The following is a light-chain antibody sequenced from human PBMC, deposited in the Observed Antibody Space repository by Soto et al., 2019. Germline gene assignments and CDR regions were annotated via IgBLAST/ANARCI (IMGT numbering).Light chain of an antibody. CDR3: SSYTSFSTYV. CDR1: SSDVGGYNY. Sequence: QSALTQPASVSGSPGQSITICCTGTSSDVGGYNYVSWYQQHPGKAPKLMIYEVSNRPSGVSNRFSGSKSDNTASLTISGLQAEDEADYYCSSYTSFSTYVFGTGTKLTVL. CDR2: EVS. V-gene: IGLV2-14*01. J-gene: IGLJ1*01.